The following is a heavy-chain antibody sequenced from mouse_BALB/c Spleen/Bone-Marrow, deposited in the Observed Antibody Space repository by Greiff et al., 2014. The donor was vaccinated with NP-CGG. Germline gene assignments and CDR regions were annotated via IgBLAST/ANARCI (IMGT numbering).Heavy chain of an antibody. CDR2: INPYNDGT. CDR1: GYTFTSYV. V-gene: IGHV1-14*01. J-gene: IGHJ4*01. Sequence: VQLQQSGPEMVKPGASVKMSCKASGYTFTSYVMHWVKQKPGQGLEWIGYINPYNDGTKYNEKFKGKATLTSDKSSSTAYMELSSLTSEDSAVYCCARKVWYYAMDYWGQGTSVTVSS. CDR3: ARKVWYYAMDY. D-gene: IGHD2-10*02.